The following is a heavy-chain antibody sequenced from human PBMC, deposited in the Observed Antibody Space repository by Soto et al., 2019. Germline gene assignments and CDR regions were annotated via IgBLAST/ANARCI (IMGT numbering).Heavy chain of an antibody. CDR3: ARGYYYGSGRPTPGGMDV. CDR2: ISTYTGNT. V-gene: IGHV1-18*01. CDR1: GYTFTNYD. Sequence: QVHLVQSGAEVKKPGASVKVSCKASGYTFTNYDINWVRQAPGQGLEWMGLISTYTGNTNYAQKLQGRVTMTTDTAPPTAYLELRSLGTDDTAVYYGARGYYYGSGRPTPGGMDVWGQGTTVTVSS. J-gene: IGHJ6*02. D-gene: IGHD3-10*01.